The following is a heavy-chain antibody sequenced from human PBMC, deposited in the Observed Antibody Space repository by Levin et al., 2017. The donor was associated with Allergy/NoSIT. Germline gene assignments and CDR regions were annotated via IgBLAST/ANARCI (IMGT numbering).Heavy chain of an antibody. J-gene: IGHJ4*02. D-gene: IGHD5-12*01. CDR2: INHSGST. V-gene: IGHV4-34*01. CDR1: GGSFSGYY. Sequence: SETLSLTCAVYGGSFSGYYWSWIRQPPGKGLEWIGEINHSGSTNYNPSLKSRVTISVDTSKNQFSLKLSSVTAADTAVYYCARAKWLRFRYFDYWGQGTLVTVSS. CDR3: ARAKWLRFRYFDY.